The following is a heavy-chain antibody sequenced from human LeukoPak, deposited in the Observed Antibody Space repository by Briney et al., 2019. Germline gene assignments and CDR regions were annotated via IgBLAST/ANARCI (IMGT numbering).Heavy chain of an antibody. V-gene: IGHV4-4*07. Sequence: PSETLSLTCTVSGGSISSYYWSWIRQPAGKGLEWIGRIYTSGSTNYNPSLKSRVTMSVDTSKNQFSLKLSSVTAADTAVYYCARDLPGVSSSSVDYFDYWGQGTLVTVSS. CDR3: ARDLPGVSSSSVDYFDY. CDR2: IYTSGST. D-gene: IGHD6-6*01. CDR1: GGSISSYY. J-gene: IGHJ4*02.